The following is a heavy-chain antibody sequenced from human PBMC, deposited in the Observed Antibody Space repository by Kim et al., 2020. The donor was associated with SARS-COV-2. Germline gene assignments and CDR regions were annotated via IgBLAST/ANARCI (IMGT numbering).Heavy chain of an antibody. J-gene: IGHJ3*02. CDR3: ASDIVVVPAAGSAPRDAFDI. Sequence: RFTISRDNAKNSLYLQMNSLRAEDTAVYYCASDIVVVPAAGSAPRDAFDIWGQGTMVTVSS. D-gene: IGHD2-2*01. V-gene: IGHV3-11*06.